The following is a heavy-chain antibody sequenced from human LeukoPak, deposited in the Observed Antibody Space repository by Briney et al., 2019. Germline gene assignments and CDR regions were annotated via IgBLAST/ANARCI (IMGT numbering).Heavy chain of an antibody. Sequence: SETLSLTXTVSGGSIRSYYWSWIRQPPGRGLEWIGYIYYSGSTNYNPSLKSRVTISVDTSKNKFSLKLSSVTAADTAVYYCARYVWGSYPTFEDYWGQGTLVTVSS. CDR2: IYYSGST. CDR1: GGSIRSYY. D-gene: IGHD3-16*02. J-gene: IGHJ4*02. CDR3: ARYVWGSYPTFEDY. V-gene: IGHV4-59*01.